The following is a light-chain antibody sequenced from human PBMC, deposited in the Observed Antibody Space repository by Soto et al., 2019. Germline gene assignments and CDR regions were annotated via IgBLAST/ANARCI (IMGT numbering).Light chain of an antibody. V-gene: IGLV4-60*02. CDR1: SGHSSYI. CDR2: LEGSGTY. Sequence: VLTQSSSASASLGSSVKLTCTLSSGHSSYIIAWHQQQPGKAPRFLMKLEGSGTYNKGSGVPDRFSGSSYGADRYLTISNLHFEDEADYYCETWDSNTRVFGGGTKLTVL. CDR3: ETWDSNTRV. J-gene: IGLJ3*02.